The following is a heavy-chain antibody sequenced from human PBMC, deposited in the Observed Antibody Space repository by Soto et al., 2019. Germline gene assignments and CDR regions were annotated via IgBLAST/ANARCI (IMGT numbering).Heavy chain of an antibody. CDR1: GFTFSSYW. V-gene: IGHV3-7*01. Sequence: WGSLRLSCAASGFTFSSYWMSWVRQAPGKGLEWVANIKQDGSEKYYVDSVKGRFTISRDNAKNSLYLQMNSLRAEDTAVYYCARVAAAGRGAFDIWGQGTMVTVSS. CDR3: ARVAAAGRGAFDI. J-gene: IGHJ3*02. CDR2: IKQDGSEK. D-gene: IGHD6-13*01.